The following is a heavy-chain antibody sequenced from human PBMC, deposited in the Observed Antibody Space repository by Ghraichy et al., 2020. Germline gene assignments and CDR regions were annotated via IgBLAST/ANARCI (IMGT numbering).Heavy chain of an antibody. Sequence: GGSLRLSCAASGFTFSSYGMHWVRQAPGKGLEWVALIWYDGNNKYYADSVMGRFTISRDNSKNTLFLQMNSLGAEDTAVYYCASEYSGDYAFDYWGQGTQVTVSS. V-gene: IGHV3-33*01. D-gene: IGHD4-17*01. CDR3: ASEYSGDYAFDY. J-gene: IGHJ4*02. CDR2: IWYDGNNK. CDR1: GFTFSSYG.